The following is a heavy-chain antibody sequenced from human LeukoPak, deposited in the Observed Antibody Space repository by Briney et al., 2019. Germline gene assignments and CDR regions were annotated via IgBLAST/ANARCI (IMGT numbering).Heavy chain of an antibody. V-gene: IGHV4-59*02. CDR1: GFTVSGNY. CDR3: AREVAAGYNQRYFDY. CDR2: IYYSGST. Sequence: GSLRLSCAVSGFTVSGNYMSWVRQAPGKGLEWIGYIYYSGSTNYNPSLKSRVTISADTSKNQFSLKLSSVTAADTAVYYCAREVAAGYNQRYFDYWGQGTLVTVSS. D-gene: IGHD5-24*01. J-gene: IGHJ4*02.